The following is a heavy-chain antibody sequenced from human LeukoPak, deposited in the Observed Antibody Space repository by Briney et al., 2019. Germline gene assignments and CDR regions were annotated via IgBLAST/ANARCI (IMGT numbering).Heavy chain of an antibody. D-gene: IGHD6-13*01. CDR3: ASLMAAGTSSFDY. Sequence: GGSLRLSCAASGFTFSSYSMNWVRQAPGKGLEWVSYISSSSSTIYYADSVKGRFTISRDNAKNSLYLQMNSLRAEDTAVYYCASLMAAGTSSFDYWGQGTLVTVSS. J-gene: IGHJ4*02. CDR1: GFTFSSYS. V-gene: IGHV3-48*01. CDR2: ISSSSSTI.